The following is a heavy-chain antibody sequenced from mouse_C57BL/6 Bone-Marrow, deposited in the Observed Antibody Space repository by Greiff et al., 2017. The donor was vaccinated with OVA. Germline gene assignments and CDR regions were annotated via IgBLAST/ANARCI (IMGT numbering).Heavy chain of an antibody. CDR3: AKKDSNYEDAMDY. CDR1: GFSLTSYG. D-gene: IGHD2-5*01. J-gene: IGHJ4*01. CDR2: IWSGGST. V-gene: IGHV2-4*01. Sequence: VQLQESGPGLVQPSQSLSITCTVSGFSLTSYGVHWVRQPPGQGLEWLGVIWSGGSTDYNAAFISILSISKDNSKRQVFFKMNSLQADDTAIYYCAKKDSNYEDAMDYWGQGTSVTVSS.